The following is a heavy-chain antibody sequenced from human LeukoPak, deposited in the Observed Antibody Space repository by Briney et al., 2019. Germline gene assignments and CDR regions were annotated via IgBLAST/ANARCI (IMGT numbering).Heavy chain of an antibody. J-gene: IGHJ6*03. CDR3: ARAVGSGSFQTYYYYMDV. D-gene: IGHD3-10*01. CDR2: IYTSGST. V-gene: IGHV4-4*07. Sequence: SETLSLTCTVSGGSISSYYWSWIRQPAGKGLEWIGRIYTSGSTNYNPSLKSRVTMSVDTSKNQFSLRLSSVTAADTAVYYCARAVGSGSFQTYYYYMDVWGKGTTVTISS. CDR1: GGSISSYY.